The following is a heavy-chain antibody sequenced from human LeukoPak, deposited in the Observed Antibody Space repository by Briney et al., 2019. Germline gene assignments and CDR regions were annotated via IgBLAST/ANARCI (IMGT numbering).Heavy chain of an antibody. CDR1: GGSISSYY. V-gene: IGHV4-59*01. CDR2: IYYSGST. J-gene: IGHJ6*03. D-gene: IGHD2-15*01. CDR3: ARMVGIGYCSGGSCFSYYMDV. Sequence: PSETLSLTCTVSGGSISSYYWSWIRQPPGKGLEWIGYIYYSGSTNYSPSLKSRVTISVDTSKNQFSLKLSSVTAADTAVYYCARMVGIGYCSGGSCFSYYMDVWGKGTTVTISS.